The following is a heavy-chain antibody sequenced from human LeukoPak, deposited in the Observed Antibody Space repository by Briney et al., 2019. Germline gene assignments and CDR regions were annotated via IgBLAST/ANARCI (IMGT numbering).Heavy chain of an antibody. D-gene: IGHD3-22*01. V-gene: IGHV3-30*18. CDR3: AKSFSMIVPDY. CDR1: GFTFSSYA. J-gene: IGHJ4*02. CDR2: ISYDGSNK. Sequence: GRSLRLSCAASGFTFSSYAMHWVRQAPGKGLEWVAVISYDGSNKYYADSVKGRFTISRDNSKNTLYLQMNSLRAEDTAVYYCAKSFSMIVPDYWGQGTLVTVSS.